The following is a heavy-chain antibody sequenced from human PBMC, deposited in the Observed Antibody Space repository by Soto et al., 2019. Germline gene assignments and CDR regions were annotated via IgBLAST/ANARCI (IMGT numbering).Heavy chain of an antibody. Sequence: SETLSLTCAVYGGSFSDGYSWSWIRQPPGKGLQWIGHIYEGGNTYYTPSLESRVAISTDKSKNQFSLRLSSVTVADTAVYYCVRRSPEDAFDIWGQGTMVTVSS. CDR1: GGSFSDGYS. V-gene: IGHV4-30-2*01. CDR3: VRRSPEDAFDI. J-gene: IGHJ3*02. CDR2: IYEGGNT.